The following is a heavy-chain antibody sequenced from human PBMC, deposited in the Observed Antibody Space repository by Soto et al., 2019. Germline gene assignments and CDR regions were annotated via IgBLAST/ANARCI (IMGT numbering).Heavy chain of an antibody. J-gene: IGHJ5*02. V-gene: IGHV4-59*01. CDR3: ARSKGGHYGSSRNWFDP. CDR2: IYYSGST. CDR1: GDSFSSYY. Sequence: PSETLSLTCTVSGDSFSSYYWSWIRQPPGKGLEWIGYIYYSGSTNYNPSLKSRVTISVDTSKNQFSLKLSSVTAADTAVYYCARSKGGHYGSSRNWFDPWGQGTLVTVSS. D-gene: IGHD4-17*01.